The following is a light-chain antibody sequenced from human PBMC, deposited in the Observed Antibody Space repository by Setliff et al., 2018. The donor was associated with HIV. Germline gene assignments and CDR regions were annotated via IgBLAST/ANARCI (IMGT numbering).Light chain of an antibody. J-gene: IGLJ1*01. CDR3: CSYARGSTYV. Sequence: RDIGRYNYVSWYQQYPGKGPTLVIFDVSERPSGVSNRFSGSKSGNTASLIISGLQPDDEADYYCCSYARGSTYVFGSGTKVTVL. CDR1: RDIGRYNY. V-gene: IGLV2-14*03. CDR2: DVS.